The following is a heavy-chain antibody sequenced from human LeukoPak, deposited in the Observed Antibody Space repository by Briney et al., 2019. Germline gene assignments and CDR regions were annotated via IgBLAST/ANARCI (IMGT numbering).Heavy chain of an antibody. V-gene: IGHV3-7*01. D-gene: IGHD6-6*01. CDR1: GFTFSSHA. CDR3: ARGTDSNVATRPLDY. J-gene: IGHJ4*02. CDR2: IKQDGSDN. Sequence: PGGSLRLSCAASGFTFSSHAMSWVRQAPGKGLEWVANIKQDGSDNYYVDSVKGRFTISRDNAKTSLYLQMNSLRVEDTAVYYCARGTDSNVATRPLDYWGQGTLVTVSS.